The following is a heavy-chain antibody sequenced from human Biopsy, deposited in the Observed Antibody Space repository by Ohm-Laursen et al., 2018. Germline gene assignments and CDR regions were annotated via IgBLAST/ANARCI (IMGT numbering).Heavy chain of an antibody. Sequence: GSLRLSCTASGFTFSGSWMTWVRQAPGEGLEWVAMIKQDGSEDYYVDSVKGRFTISRDNAQKSLDLQLNSLRAEDTAVYYCVRGRSMDVWGQGTTVTVSS. CDR2: IKQDGSED. CDR3: VRGRSMDV. J-gene: IGHJ6*02. V-gene: IGHV3-7*01. CDR1: GFTFSGSW.